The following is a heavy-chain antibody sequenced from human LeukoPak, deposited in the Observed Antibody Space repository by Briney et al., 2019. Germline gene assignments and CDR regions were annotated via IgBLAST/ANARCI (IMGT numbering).Heavy chain of an antibody. CDR2: INPNSGDT. D-gene: IGHD3-16*01. J-gene: IGHJ6*03. CDR3: ARGEPQQVQYYYYMAV. V-gene: IGHV1-2*02. CDR1: GYRFTGHY. Sequence: ASVKVSCKSSGYRFTGHYMYWVRQAPGQGLEWMGWINPNSGDTNYAQKFEGRVTLTRDTSISIAYMDLRRLRSDDTAVYYCARGEPQQVQYYYYMAVWGKGTTVTVSS.